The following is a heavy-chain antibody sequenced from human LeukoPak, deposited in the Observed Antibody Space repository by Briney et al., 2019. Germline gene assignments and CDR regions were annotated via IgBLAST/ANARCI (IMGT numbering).Heavy chain of an antibody. J-gene: IGHJ4*02. CDR1: GRSISTYY. CDR3: ARDRSEFDY. CDR2: NYYSGST. V-gene: IGHV4-59*01. Sequence: SETLSLTCTGSGRSISTYYWSWLRQTPGKGLEWIGYNYYSGSTNYNPSLKSRVTISVDTSKNQFSLKLSSVTAADTAVYYCARDRSEFDYWGQGTLVTVSS.